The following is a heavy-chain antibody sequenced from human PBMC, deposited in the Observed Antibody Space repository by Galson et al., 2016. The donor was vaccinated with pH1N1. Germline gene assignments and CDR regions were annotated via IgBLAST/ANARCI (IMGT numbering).Heavy chain of an antibody. CDR2: ISSDDTNK. CDR1: GFTFNNYP. CDR3: ARAAFYDVDLVDYYFDF. D-gene: IGHD5-12*01. J-gene: IGHJ4*02. Sequence: SLRLSCAASGFTFNNYPMHWVRQAPGKGVEWVAVISSDDTNKYYADSVRGRFTISRDNSKNTLFLQMNSLRPEDTAVYYCARAAFYDVDLVDYYFDFWGQGTLVSVSS. V-gene: IGHV3-30*04.